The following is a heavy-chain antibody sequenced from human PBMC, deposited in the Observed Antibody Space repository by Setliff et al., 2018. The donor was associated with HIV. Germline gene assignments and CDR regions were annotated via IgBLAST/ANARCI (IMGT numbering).Heavy chain of an antibody. CDR1: GGSISSSNW. CDR2: IYHSGST. D-gene: IGHD6-13*01. Sequence: SETLSLTCAVSGGSISSSNWWSWVRQPPGKGLEWIGEIYHSGSTKYNPSLKSRVTISVDKSRNQFSLKLSSVTAADTAVYYCARHPRGSIAAAASSFDYWGQGTLVTVSS. V-gene: IGHV4-4*02. J-gene: IGHJ4*02. CDR3: ARHPRGSIAAAASSFDY.